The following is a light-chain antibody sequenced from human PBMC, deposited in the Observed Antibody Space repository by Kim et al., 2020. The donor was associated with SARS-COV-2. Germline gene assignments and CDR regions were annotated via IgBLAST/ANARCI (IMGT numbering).Light chain of an antibody. CDR3: QQYGSSLTMYS. J-gene: IGKJ2*03. CDR1: QSVSSSY. V-gene: IGKV3-20*01. CDR2: GAS. Sequence: EIVLTQSPGTLSLSPGERATLSCRASQSVSSSYLAWYQQKPGQAPRLLIYGASSRATGIPDRFSGSGSGTDFTLTISRLDPEDFAVYYCQQYGSSLTMYSFGQGTKLEI.